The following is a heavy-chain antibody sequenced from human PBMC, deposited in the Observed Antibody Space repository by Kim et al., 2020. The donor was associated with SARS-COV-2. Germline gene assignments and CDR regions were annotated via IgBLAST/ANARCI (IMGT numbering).Heavy chain of an antibody. Sequence: SETLSLTCAVYGGSFSGYYWSWIRQPPGKGLEWIGEINHSGSTNYNPSLKSRVTISVDTSKNQFSLKLSSVTAADTAVYYCARLTPGRGYSGYDYFRSVAGTIAKKKYYFDYWGQGTLVTVSS. V-gene: IGHV4-34*01. CDR1: GGSFSGYY. J-gene: IGHJ4*02. CDR3: ARLTPGRGYSGYDYFRSVAGTIAKKKYYFDY. CDR2: INHSGST. D-gene: IGHD5-12*01.